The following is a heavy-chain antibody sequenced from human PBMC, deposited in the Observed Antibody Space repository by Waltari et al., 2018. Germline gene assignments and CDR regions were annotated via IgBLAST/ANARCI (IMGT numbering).Heavy chain of an antibody. CDR2: ISSSGSTK. J-gene: IGHJ4*02. Sequence: EVRLVESGGNLVQPGGSLRLSCAASGFSFSSYEMNWVRQAPGGGREWVSYISSSGSTKYYADSVKGRFTISRDNAKNSLYLQMNSLRADDTAVYYCARVRVVMGEGVYWGQGTLVTVSS. D-gene: IGHD2-15*01. CDR1: GFSFSSYE. V-gene: IGHV3-48*03. CDR3: ARVRVVMGEGVY.